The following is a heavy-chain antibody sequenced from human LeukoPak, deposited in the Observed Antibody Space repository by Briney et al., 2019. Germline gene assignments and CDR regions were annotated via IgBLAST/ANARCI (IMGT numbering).Heavy chain of an antibody. J-gene: IGHJ4*02. V-gene: IGHV1-69*01. CDR1: GGTFSSYA. Sequence: PAASVKVSCKASGGTFSSYAISWVRQAPGQGLEWMGGIIPIFGTANYAQKFQGRVTITADESTSTAYMELSSLRSEDTAVYYCARGVGATVNLFVYWGQGTLVTVSS. D-gene: IGHD4-17*01. CDR3: ARGVGATVNLFVY. CDR2: IIPIFGTA.